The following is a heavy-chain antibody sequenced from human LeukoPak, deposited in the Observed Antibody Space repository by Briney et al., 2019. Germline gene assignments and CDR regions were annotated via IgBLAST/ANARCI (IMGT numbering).Heavy chain of an antibody. CDR1: GFTFSSYA. J-gene: IGHJ3*02. CDR3: AKDWDYYDSSGYYSGAFDI. D-gene: IGHD3-22*01. V-gene: IGHV3-23*01. CDR2: ISGSGGST. Sequence: GGSLRLSCAPPGFTFSSYAMSWVRQAPAKGLEWVSAISGSGGSTYYADSVKGRFTISRDNSKNTLYLQMNSLRAEDTAVYYCAKDWDYYDSSGYYSGAFDIWGQGTMVTVSS.